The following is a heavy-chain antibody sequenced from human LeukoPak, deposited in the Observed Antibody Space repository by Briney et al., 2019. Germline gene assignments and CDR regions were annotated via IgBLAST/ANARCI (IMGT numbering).Heavy chain of an antibody. CDR1: GFTFSSYW. CDR3: ARGNAYGDYVGIYLDY. Sequence: GGALRLSCAASGFTFSSYWMSWVRQAPGKGLEWVANIKQDESEKYYVDSVKGRFTTSRDNAQNSMYLQMNSLRAEDTAVYYCARGNAYGDYVGIYLDYWGQGTLVTVSS. V-gene: IGHV3-7*01. J-gene: IGHJ4*02. CDR2: IKQDESEK. D-gene: IGHD4-17*01.